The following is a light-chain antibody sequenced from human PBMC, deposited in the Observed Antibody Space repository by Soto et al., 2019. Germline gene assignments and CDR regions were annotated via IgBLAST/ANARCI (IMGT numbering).Light chain of an antibody. CDR3: CSYAGDSTPYV. Sequence: QSVLTQPPSASGSPGQSVTISCTGTSSDVGGYNYVSWYQQHPGRAPKLMIYEVSKRPSGVPDRFSGSKSGNTASLTVSGFQAEDEADYYCCSYAGDSTPYVFGTGTKVTVL. V-gene: IGLV2-8*01. J-gene: IGLJ1*01. CDR1: SSDVGGYNY. CDR2: EVS.